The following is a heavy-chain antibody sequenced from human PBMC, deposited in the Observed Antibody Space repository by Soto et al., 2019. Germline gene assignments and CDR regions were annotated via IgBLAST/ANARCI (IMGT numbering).Heavy chain of an antibody. CDR2: ISSTTNYI. Sequence: GGALRVSCAASGCTFIRYSMNWVRQAPGKGLEWVSSISSTTNYIYYGDSMKGRFTISRDNAKNSLYLEMNSLRAEDTAVYYCARESEDLTSNFDYWGQGTLVTVSS. CDR1: GCTFIRYS. J-gene: IGHJ4*02. V-gene: IGHV3-21*06. CDR3: ARESEDLTSNFDY.